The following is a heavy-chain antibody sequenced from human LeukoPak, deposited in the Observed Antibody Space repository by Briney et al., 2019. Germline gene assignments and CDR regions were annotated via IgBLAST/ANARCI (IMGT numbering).Heavy chain of an antibody. J-gene: IGHJ4*02. CDR1: GSTFSSYW. V-gene: IGHV3-7*03. D-gene: IGHD6-19*01. CDR2: IKQDGSEK. CDR3: AREVMAGAFDY. Sequence: GGSLRLSCAASGSTFSSYWTSWVRQAPGKGLEWVANIKQDGSEKYYVDSVKGRFTISRDNAKNSLYLQMNSLRAEDTAVYYCAREVMAGAFDYWGQGTLVTVSS.